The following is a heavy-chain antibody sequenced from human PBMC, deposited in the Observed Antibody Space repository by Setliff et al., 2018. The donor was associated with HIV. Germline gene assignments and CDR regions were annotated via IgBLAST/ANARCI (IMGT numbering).Heavy chain of an antibody. V-gene: IGHV4-34*01. D-gene: IGHD3-3*01. CDR1: GGSFSGYY. CDR3: ARGTAYYNFWSGYSQDYYYYMDV. CDR2: INHSGST. J-gene: IGHJ6*03. Sequence: TLSLTCAVYGGSFSGYYWSWIRQSPGKGLEWIGDINHSGSTKYNPSLKSRVTISVDTSKNQFSLKLSSVTAADTAVYYCARGTAYYNFWSGYSQDYYYYMDVWGKGTTVTVSS.